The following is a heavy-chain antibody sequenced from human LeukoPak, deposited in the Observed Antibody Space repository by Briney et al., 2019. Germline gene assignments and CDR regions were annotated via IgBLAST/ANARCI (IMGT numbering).Heavy chain of an antibody. J-gene: IGHJ4*02. CDR3: AKDLGWFGELPFDY. Sequence: PGGSLRLSCAASGFTVSSNYMSWVRQAPGKGLEWVSAISGSGGSTYYADSVKGRFTISRDNSKNTLYLQMNSLRAEDTAVYYCAKDLGWFGELPFDYWGQGTLVTVSS. D-gene: IGHD3-10*01. CDR1: GFTVSSNY. CDR2: ISGSGGST. V-gene: IGHV3-23*01.